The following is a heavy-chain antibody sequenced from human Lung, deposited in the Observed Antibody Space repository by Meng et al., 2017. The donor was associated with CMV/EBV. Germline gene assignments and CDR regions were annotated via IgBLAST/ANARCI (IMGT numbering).Heavy chain of an antibody. D-gene: IGHD2-2*02. CDR3: ARAGRYCSSTSCYNEDYYYYYGMDV. V-gene: IGHV1-46*01. Sequence: ASXXVSXKASGYTFTGYYMHWVRQAPGQGLEWMGWINPNGGGTSYAQKFQGRVTMTRDTSTSTVYMELSSLRSEDTAVYYCARAGRYCSSTSCYNEDYYYYYGMDVWXTGNTV. CDR1: GYTFTGYY. CDR2: INPNGGGT. J-gene: IGHJ6*04.